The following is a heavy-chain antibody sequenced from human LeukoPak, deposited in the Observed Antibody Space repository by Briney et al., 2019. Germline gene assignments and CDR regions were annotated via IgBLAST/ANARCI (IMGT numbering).Heavy chain of an antibody. V-gene: IGHV1-2*02. Sequence: GASVKVSCKASGYTFTDYYMHWVRQAPGQGLEWMGWINPNSGATNYAQKFQGRVTMTRDTSISTAYMELSRLRSDDTAVYYCARAHLIAAAGYNWFDPWGQGTLVTASS. CDR2: INPNSGAT. CDR3: ARAHLIAAAGYNWFDP. CDR1: GYTFTDYY. J-gene: IGHJ5*02. D-gene: IGHD6-13*01.